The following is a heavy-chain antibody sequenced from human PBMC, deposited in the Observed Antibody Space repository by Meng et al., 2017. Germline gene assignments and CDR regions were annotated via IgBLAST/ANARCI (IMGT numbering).Heavy chain of an antibody. Sequence: GESLKISCAASGFTFSSYAMSWVRQAPGKGLEWVSAISGSGGSTYYADSVKGRFTISRDNSKNTLYLQMNSLRAEDTAVYYCAKDEVGGRLAAIGLESGGEFDYWDQGTLVAVSS. V-gene: IGHV3-23*01. CDR1: GFTFSSYA. CDR2: ISGSGGST. J-gene: IGHJ4*02. CDR3: AKDEVGGRLAAIGLESGGEFDY. D-gene: IGHD2-2*01.